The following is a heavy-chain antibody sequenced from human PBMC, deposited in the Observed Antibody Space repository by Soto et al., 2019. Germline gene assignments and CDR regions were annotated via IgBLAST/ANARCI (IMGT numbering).Heavy chain of an antibody. V-gene: IGHV3-7*01. D-gene: IGHD2-2*01. CDR2: IKQDGSEK. Sequence: EVQLVESGGGLVQPGESLRLSCAASGFIFGNFWMSWVRQAPGKGLEWVANIKQDGSEKYYVDSVKGRFTLSRDNAKNSLHLQMNSLKAEDTAMYLCARDLLRDCSSTSCYPWFDPWGQGTLVTVSS. CDR1: GFIFGNFW. CDR3: ARDLLRDCSSTSCYPWFDP. J-gene: IGHJ5*02.